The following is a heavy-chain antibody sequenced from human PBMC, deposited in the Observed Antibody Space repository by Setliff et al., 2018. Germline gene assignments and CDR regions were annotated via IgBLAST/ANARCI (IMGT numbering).Heavy chain of an antibody. V-gene: IGHV4-59*08. CDR1: GGSISPYY. Sequence: PSETLSLTCSVSGGSISPYYWIWIRQSPGXXLXXXXXXXXXXXXXXNXSLESRXXMSVDTSKNQISLKLTSVTAADTAVYYCARQDRFYDRSVFVEYFQHWGQGALVTVSS. CDR2: XXXXXXX. D-gene: IGHD3-22*01. J-gene: IGHJ1*01. CDR3: ARQDRFYDRSVFVEYFQH.